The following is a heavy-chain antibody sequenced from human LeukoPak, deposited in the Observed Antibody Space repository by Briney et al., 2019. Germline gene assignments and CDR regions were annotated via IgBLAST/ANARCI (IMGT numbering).Heavy chain of an antibody. J-gene: IGHJ1*01. CDR1: GYTFTGYY. Sequence: GASVKVSCKASGYTFTGYYMHWVRQAPGQGLEWTGWINPNSGGTNYAQKFQGRVTMTRDTSISTAYMELSRLRSDDTAVYYCARDGALGYCSSTSCYRYFQHWGQGTLVTVSS. D-gene: IGHD2-2*02. V-gene: IGHV1-2*02. CDR2: INPNSGGT. CDR3: ARDGALGYCSSTSCYRYFQH.